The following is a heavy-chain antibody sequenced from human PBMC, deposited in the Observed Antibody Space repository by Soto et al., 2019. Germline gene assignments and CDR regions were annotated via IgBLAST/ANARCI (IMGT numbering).Heavy chain of an antibody. CDR2: AYSGFT. V-gene: IGHV4-59*01. D-gene: IGHD4-17*01. J-gene: IGHJ4*02. Sequence: QVLLQESGPGLVNPSETLSLTCTVSGGSITTYQWSWIRQPPGKGLEWIAAYSGFTNYNPSLESRATISVDRSKNQVSLQLRSVTVADTAVYYCARDFGDYSFFFDYWGQGILVSVSA. CDR3: ARDFGDYSFFFDY. CDR1: GGSITTYQ.